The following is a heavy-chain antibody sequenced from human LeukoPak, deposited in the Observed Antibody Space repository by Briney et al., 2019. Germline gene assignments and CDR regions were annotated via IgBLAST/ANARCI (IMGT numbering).Heavy chain of an antibody. CDR1: GGSISTGNYW. J-gene: IGHJ4*02. Sequence: SETLSLTCDVSGGSISTGNYWWGWLRQPPGKGLEWIGIIFHTGKTHDNPSLRGRVSMSVDTSKNQFSLRLSAVTAADTAVYYCARRMGVGVWALGYWGQGALVTVSS. D-gene: IGHD3-16*01. CDR3: ARRMGVGVWALGY. CDR2: IFHTGKT. V-gene: IGHV4-39*01.